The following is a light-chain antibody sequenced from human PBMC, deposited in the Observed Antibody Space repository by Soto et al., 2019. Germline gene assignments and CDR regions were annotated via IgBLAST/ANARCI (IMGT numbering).Light chain of an antibody. CDR3: LQDINYPWT. J-gene: IGKJ1*01. V-gene: IGKV1-6*01. Sequence: GDSVTITCRASQGIGNALGWYQQKPGKPPKVLIYGASNLQSGVPPRFSGSGSGTDFTLAISSLQPEDSATYYCLQDINYPWTFGQGTKVDIK. CDR2: GAS. CDR1: QGIGNA.